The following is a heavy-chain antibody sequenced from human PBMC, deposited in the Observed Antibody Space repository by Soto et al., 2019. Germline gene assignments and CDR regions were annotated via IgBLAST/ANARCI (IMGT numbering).Heavy chain of an antibody. V-gene: IGHV4-31*03. J-gene: IGHJ4*02. Sequence: QVQLQESGPGLVKPSQTLSLTCTVSGGSISSGGYYWSWIRQHPGKGLEWIGYIYYSGSTYYNPDLKSRVTISVDTSKIQFSLKLSSVTAADTAVYYCARVGFYYDSSGYYELRYFDYWGQGTLVTVSS. CDR3: ARVGFYYDSSGYYELRYFDY. CDR2: IYYSGST. D-gene: IGHD3-22*01. CDR1: GGSISSGGYY.